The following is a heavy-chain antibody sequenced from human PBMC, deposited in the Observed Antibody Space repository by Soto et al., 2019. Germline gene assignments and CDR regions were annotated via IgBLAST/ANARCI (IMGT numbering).Heavy chain of an antibody. CDR2: IWYDGSNK. CDR3: AIDGYCSGGSCYSVPVFDY. J-gene: IGHJ4*02. CDR1: GFTFSSYG. Sequence: QVQLVESGGGVVQPGRSLRLSCAASGFTFSSYGMHWVRQAPGKGLEWVAVIWYDGSNKYYADSVKGRFTISRDNSKNTLYLQMNSLRADDTAVYYCAIDGYCSGGSCYSVPVFDYWGQGTLVTVSS. V-gene: IGHV3-33*01. D-gene: IGHD2-15*01.